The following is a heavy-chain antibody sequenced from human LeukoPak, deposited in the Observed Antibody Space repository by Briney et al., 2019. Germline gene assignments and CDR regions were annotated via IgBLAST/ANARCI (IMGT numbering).Heavy chain of an antibody. D-gene: IGHD3-22*01. Sequence: PGGSLRLSCAASGFTVSSNYMSWVRQAPGKGLEWVSVIYSGGSTYYADSVKGRFTISRDNSKNTLYLQMNSLRAEDTAVYYCARSLYDSSGSLPNYWGQGTLVTVSS. V-gene: IGHV3-66*01. J-gene: IGHJ4*02. CDR1: GFTVSSNY. CDR3: ARSLYDSSGSLPNY. CDR2: IYSGGST.